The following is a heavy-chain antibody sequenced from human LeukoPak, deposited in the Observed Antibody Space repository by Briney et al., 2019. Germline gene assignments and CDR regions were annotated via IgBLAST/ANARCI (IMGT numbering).Heavy chain of an antibody. CDR1: GGSISSSSYY. J-gene: IGHJ5*02. CDR3: AREPPHPSMVRGRFDP. V-gene: IGHV4-39*07. Sequence: SETLSLTCTVSGGSISSSSYYWGWIRQPPGKGLEWIGSIYYSGSTYYNPSLKSRVTISVDTSKNQFSLKLSSVTAADTAVYYCAREPPHPSMVRGRFDPWGQGTLVTVSS. CDR2: IYYSGST. D-gene: IGHD3-10*01.